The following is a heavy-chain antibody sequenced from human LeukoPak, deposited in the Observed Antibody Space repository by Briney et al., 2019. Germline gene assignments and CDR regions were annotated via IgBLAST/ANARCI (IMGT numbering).Heavy chain of an antibody. CDR1: GYTFTSYY. D-gene: IGHD2-21*02. Sequence: ASVKVSCKASGYTFTSYYMHWVRQAPGQGLEWMGIINPSGGSTSYAQKFQGRVTMTTDTSTSTAYMELRSLRSDDTAMYYCARWAPSGDRDYYYYYMDMWGEGTTVTVSS. V-gene: IGHV1-46*03. CDR2: INPSGGST. CDR3: ARWAPSGDRDYYYYYMDM. J-gene: IGHJ6*03.